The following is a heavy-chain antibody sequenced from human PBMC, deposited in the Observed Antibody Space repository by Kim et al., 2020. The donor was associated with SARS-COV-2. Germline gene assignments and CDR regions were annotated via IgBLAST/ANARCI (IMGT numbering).Heavy chain of an antibody. CDR1: GFTFTGYY. Sequence: ASVKVSCKASGFTFTGYYMHWVRQAPGQGLEWIGIINPSGGTTTYAQKFQGRVTMTRDTSTSTVYMELSSLRSEDTAVYYCAREGPITMIVRNAFDIWGQGTLATVSS. J-gene: IGHJ3*02. CDR2: INPSGGTT. CDR3: AREGPITMIVRNAFDI. D-gene: IGHD3-22*01. V-gene: IGHV1-46*01.